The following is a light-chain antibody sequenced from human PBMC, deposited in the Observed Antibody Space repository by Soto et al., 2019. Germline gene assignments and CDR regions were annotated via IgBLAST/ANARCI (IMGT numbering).Light chain of an antibody. CDR1: QSVSSSY. V-gene: IGKV3-20*01. CDR2: DAS. Sequence: EIVLTQSPGTLSLSPGERATLSCRASQSVSSSYLAWYQQKPGQAPRLLIYDASSRATGISDRFGGSGSGTDFTLTISRLEPEDSAVYYCQQYGRSPKTFGQGTKVEIK. CDR3: QQYGRSPKT. J-gene: IGKJ1*01.